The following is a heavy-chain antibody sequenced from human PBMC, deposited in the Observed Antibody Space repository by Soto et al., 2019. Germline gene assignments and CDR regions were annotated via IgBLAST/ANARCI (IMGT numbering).Heavy chain of an antibody. CDR2: ISGRRGST. Sequence: EVQLLESGGGLVQPGGSLRLSCAASGFTFSSYAMSWVRQAPGKGLEWVSAISGRRGSTYYADSVKGRFTISRDNSKNTMYLQIHTLRAQDTAVYYCAKDLPIAVAEAYYYYYGMDVWAQGTTVTVSS. CDR1: GFTFSSYA. D-gene: IGHD6-19*01. CDR3: AKDLPIAVAEAYYYYYGMDV. J-gene: IGHJ6*02. V-gene: IGHV3-23*01.